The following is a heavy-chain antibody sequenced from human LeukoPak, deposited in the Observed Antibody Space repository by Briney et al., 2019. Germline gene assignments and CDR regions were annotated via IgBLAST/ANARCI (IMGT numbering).Heavy chain of an antibody. CDR3: ARGGGLDV. Sequence: GGSLRLSCAASGFTFSSYWMNWARQAPGKGLEWVASINHNGNVNHYVDSVKGRFTISRDNAKNSLYLQVSNLRAEDTAVYFCARGGGLDVWGQGATVTVSS. J-gene: IGHJ6*02. CDR2: INHNGNVN. CDR1: GFTFSSYW. V-gene: IGHV3-7*03. D-gene: IGHD3-16*01.